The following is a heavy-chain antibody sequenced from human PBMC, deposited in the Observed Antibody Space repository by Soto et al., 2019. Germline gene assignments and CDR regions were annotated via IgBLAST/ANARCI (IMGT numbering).Heavy chain of an antibody. D-gene: IGHD3-10*01. V-gene: IGHV3-73*01. J-gene: IGHJ6*02. Sequence: GGSLRLSCAASGFTLSGSDIHWVRQASGKGLEWVGRIRTKSNNFATSYAESVRGRFTISRDDSDNTASLQMSSLKTEDAAIYYCSRHQEGRSMVFYGMDVWGQGTTVTVSS. CDR3: SRHQEGRSMVFYGMDV. CDR2: IRTKSNNFAT. CDR1: GFTLSGSD.